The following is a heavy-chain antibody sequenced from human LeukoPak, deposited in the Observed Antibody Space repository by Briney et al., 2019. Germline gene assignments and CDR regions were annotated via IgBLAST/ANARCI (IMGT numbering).Heavy chain of an antibody. V-gene: IGHV1-2*02. J-gene: IGHJ4*02. CDR3: ARAGHNSNSGGYDF. Sequence: ASVKVSCKPSGYTFIDHYLHWVRQAPGQGLESLGWIDPDTGDTNYPQKFQGRVTMTRDTSTSTAYMELNRLRSDDTAVYYCARAGHNSNSGGYDFWGLGTLVTVSS. D-gene: IGHD3-22*01. CDR1: GYTFIDHY. CDR2: IDPDTGDT.